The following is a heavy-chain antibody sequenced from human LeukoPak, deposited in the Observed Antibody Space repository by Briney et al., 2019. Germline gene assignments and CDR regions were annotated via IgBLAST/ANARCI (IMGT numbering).Heavy chain of an antibody. Sequence: GASVKASCKASGGTFSSYAISWVRQAPGQGLEWMGGIIPIFGTANYAQKFQGRVTITTDESTSTAYMELSSLRSEDTAVYYCARLTAGYCSSTSCHSDYWGQGTLVTVSS. V-gene: IGHV1-69*05. CDR2: IIPIFGTA. D-gene: IGHD2-2*02. CDR3: ARLTAGYCSSTSCHSDY. J-gene: IGHJ4*02. CDR1: GGTFSSYA.